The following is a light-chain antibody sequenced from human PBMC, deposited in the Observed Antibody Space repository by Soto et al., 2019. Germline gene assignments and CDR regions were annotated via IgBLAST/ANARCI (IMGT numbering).Light chain of an antibody. CDR3: QQRSRWPT. CDR2: DAS. V-gene: IGKV3-11*01. J-gene: IGKJ4*01. Sequence: EIVLTQSPATLSLSPGERATLSCRASQSINTYLAWYQQRPGQAPRLLIYDASNRATGVPARFSGGGSGTDFPLTISSLAPEDFALYYCQQRSRWPTFGGGTKVEI. CDR1: QSINTY.